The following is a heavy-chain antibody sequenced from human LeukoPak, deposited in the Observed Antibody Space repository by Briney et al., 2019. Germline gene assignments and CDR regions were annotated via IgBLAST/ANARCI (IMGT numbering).Heavy chain of an antibody. V-gene: IGHV3-21*01. J-gene: IGHJ3*01. CDR1: GFTFSSYY. CDR3: ACSGRGPFDA. CDR2: IHSSDSYI. D-gene: IGHD6-19*01. Sequence: GGSLRLSCAASGFTFSSYYMNWVRQAPGKGLEWVSSIHSSDSYINYADSVRGRFTISRDNAKSSLYLQMNSLRAEDTAVYYCACSGRGPFDAWGQGTMVTVSS.